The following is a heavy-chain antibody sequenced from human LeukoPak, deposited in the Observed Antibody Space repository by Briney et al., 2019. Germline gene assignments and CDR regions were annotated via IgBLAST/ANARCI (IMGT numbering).Heavy chain of an antibody. D-gene: IGHD3-22*01. CDR1: GYTFTSYG. CDR3: ATAGDYYYDSSGYYRPFGP. Sequence: ASVKVSCKASGYTFTSYGISWVRQAPGKGLEWMGGFDPEDGETIYAQKFQGRVTMTEDTSTDTAYMELSSLRSEDTAVYYCATAGDYYYDSSGYYRPFGPWGQGTLVTVSS. CDR2: FDPEDGET. V-gene: IGHV1-24*01. J-gene: IGHJ5*02.